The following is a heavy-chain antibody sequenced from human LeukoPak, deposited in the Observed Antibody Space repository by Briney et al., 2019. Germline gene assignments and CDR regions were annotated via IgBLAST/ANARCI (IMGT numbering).Heavy chain of an antibody. CDR1: GFSFSRYG. D-gene: IGHD6-19*01. J-gene: IGHJ4*02. CDR2: INHSGST. CDR3: ARGKVAVAGKGGSNFDY. Sequence: GSLRLSCAASGFSFSRYGMTWVRQAPGKGLEWIGEINHSGSTNYNPSLKSRVTISVDTSKNQFSLKLSSVTAADTAVYYCARGKVAVAGKGGSNFDYWGQGTLVTVSS. V-gene: IGHV4-34*01.